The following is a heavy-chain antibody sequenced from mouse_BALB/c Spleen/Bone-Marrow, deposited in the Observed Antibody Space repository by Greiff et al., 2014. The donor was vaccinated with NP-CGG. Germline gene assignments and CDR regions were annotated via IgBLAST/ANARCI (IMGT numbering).Heavy chain of an antibody. CDR3: ASYYYGSSSFAY. CDR1: GFNIKDTY. J-gene: IGHJ3*01. V-gene: IGHV14-3*02. D-gene: IGHD1-1*01. CDR2: IDPANGNT. Sequence: VQLQQSGAELVKPGASVTLSCTASGFNIKDTYMHWVKQRPEQGLEWMGRIDPANGNTKYDPKFQGKATITADTSSNTAYLQLSSLTSEDTAVYYCASYYYGSSSFAYWGQGTLVTVSA.